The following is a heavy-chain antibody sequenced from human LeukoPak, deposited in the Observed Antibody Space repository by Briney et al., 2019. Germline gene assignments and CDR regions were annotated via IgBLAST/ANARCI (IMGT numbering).Heavy chain of an antibody. J-gene: IGHJ4*02. V-gene: IGHV3-30*01. D-gene: IGHD3-3*01. CDR2: ISYDGSNK. CDR1: GFTFSSYA. CDR3: ARNGFYYDFWSGYTPESYYFDY. Sequence: GGSLRLSCAASGFTFSSYAMHWVRQAPGKGLEWVAVISYDGSNKYYADSVKGRFTISRDNSKNTPYLQMNSLRAEDTAVYYCARNGFYYDFWSGYTPESYYFDYWGQGTLVTVSS.